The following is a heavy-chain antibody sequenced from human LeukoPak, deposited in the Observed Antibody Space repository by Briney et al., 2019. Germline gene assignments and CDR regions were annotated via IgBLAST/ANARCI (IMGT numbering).Heavy chain of an antibody. V-gene: IGHV4-61*02. CDR2: IYTSGST. J-gene: IGHJ5*02. CDR3: ARDPWVTTVTTAFRVP. Sequence: SETLSLTCTVSGGSISSGSYYWSWIRQPAGKGLEWIGRIYTSGSTHYNPSLKSRVTISVDTSKNQFSLKLSSVTAADTAVYYCARDPWVTTVTTAFRVPWGQGTLVTVSS. D-gene: IGHD4-17*01. CDR1: GGSISSGSYY.